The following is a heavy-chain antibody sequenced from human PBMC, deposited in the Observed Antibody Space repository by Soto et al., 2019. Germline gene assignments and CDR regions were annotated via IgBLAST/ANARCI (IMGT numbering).Heavy chain of an antibody. CDR3: ARATYGSGSYYFDY. D-gene: IGHD3-10*01. Sequence: PGGSLRLSCAASGFTFSDYYMSWIRQVPGKGLEWVGRSRNKANFYTTEYGASVKGRFTISRDDSKNSLYLQMNSLKTEDTAVYYCARATYGSGSYYFDYWGQGTQVTVSS. V-gene: IGHV3-72*01. J-gene: IGHJ4*02. CDR2: SRNKANFYTT. CDR1: GFTFSDYY.